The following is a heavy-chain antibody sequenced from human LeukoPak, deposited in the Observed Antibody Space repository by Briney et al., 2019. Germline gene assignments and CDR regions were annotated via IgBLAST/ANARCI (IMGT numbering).Heavy chain of an antibody. CDR3: ARDRIAAAGTTYYHYGMDV. CDR2: IIPIFGTA. V-gene: IGHV1-69*13. J-gene: IGHJ6*02. D-gene: IGHD6-13*01. Sequence: SVKVSCKASGGTFSSYAISWVRQAPGQGLEWMGGIIPIFGTANYAQKFQGRVTIAADESTSTAYMKLSSLRSEDTAVYYCARDRIAAAGTTYYHYGMDVWGQGTTVTVSS. CDR1: GGTFSSYA.